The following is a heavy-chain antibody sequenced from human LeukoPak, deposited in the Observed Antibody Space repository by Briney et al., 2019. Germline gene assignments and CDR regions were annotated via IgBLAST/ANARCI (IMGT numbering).Heavy chain of an antibody. CDR1: GFTFSSYS. CDR2: TSSRSSTI. Sequence: GGSLRLSCAASGFTFSSYSMNWVRQAPGKGLEWISYTSSRSSTIYYADSVKGRFSISRDNAENSLYLQMNSLRAEDTAVYYCARDGHFGEFDYWGQGTLVIVSS. CDR3: ARDGHFGEFDY. J-gene: IGHJ4*02. V-gene: IGHV3-48*04. D-gene: IGHD3-10*01.